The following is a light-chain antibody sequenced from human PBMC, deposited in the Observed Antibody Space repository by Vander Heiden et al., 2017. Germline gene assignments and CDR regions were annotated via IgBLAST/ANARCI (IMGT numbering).Light chain of an antibody. CDR1: SSDVGGYNY. J-gene: IGLJ1*01. V-gene: IGLV2-8*01. CDR2: DVN. CDR3: SSYAGTNKKV. Sequence: QSPLTQPPSASGSPGQSVTISCTGTSSDVGGYNYVSWYQQHPGKAPKRTIYDVNKRPSGVPDRFSGSKSGNTASLTVSGLQADDEADYYCSSYAGTNKKVFGTGTTVTVL.